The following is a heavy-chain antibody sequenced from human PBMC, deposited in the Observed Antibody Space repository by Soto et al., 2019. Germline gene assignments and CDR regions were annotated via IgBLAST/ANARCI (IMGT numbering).Heavy chain of an antibody. CDR3: ARHQSHSSSYVDP. D-gene: IGHD6-13*01. V-gene: IGHV4-39*01. CDR1: GGSISSSSYY. Sequence: QLQLQESGPGLVKPSETLPLTCTVSGGSISSSSYYWGWIRQPPGKGLEWIGSIYYSGSTYYNPSLKSRVTISVDTSKNQFSLKLSSVTAADTAVYYCARHQSHSSSYVDPWGQGTLVTVSS. CDR2: IYYSGST. J-gene: IGHJ5*02.